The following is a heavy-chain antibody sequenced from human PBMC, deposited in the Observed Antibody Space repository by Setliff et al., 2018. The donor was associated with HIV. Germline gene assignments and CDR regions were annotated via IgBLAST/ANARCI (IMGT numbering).Heavy chain of an antibody. Sequence: SETLSLTCTVSGGSISSYYWNWVRQPAGKGLEWIGRIYASGSPTYNPSLKSRVTISVDTSKNHFSLRLNSATAADTAVYFCARAPRYYRGWYIPEYFDNWGEGTLVTVSS. D-gene: IGHD6-19*01. CDR1: GGSISSYY. V-gene: IGHV4-4*07. J-gene: IGHJ4*02. CDR2: IYASGSP. CDR3: ARAPRYYRGWYIPEYFDN.